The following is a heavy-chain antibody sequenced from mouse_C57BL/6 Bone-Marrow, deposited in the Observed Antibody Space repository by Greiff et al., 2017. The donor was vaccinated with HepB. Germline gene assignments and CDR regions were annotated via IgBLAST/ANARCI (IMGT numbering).Heavy chain of an antibody. J-gene: IGHJ2*01. Sequence: DVHLVESGGDLVKPGGSLKLSCVASGFTFSTSGMSWVRQTPDKRLEWVATINTGGTYTYYLDSVKGRFTISKDTARSTLLLQMSSLKSEDTGIYYCARDRFDYYFDYWGQGTTLTVSS. CDR1: GFTFSTSG. CDR2: INTGGTYT. CDR3: ARDRFDYYFDY. V-gene: IGHV5-6*01. D-gene: IGHD2-14*01.